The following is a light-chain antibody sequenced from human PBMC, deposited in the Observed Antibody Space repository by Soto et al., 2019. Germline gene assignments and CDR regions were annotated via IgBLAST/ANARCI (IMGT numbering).Light chain of an antibody. CDR1: SSDVGGYNY. J-gene: IGLJ2*01. Sequence: QSALTQPASVSGSPGQSITISCTGTSSDVGGYNYVSWYQQPPGKAPKLMIYEVTHRPSGVSNRFSGSKSGNTASLTISGLQAEDEAEYYCSSYTSSSTVVFGGGTKVTVL. CDR3: SSYTSSSTVV. CDR2: EVT. V-gene: IGLV2-14*01.